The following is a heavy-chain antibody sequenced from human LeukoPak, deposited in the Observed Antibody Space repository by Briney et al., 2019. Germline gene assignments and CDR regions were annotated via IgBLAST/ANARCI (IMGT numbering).Heavy chain of an antibody. Sequence: PSETLSLTCTVSGGSISSYYWSWIRQPPGKGLEWIGEINHSGSTNYNPSLKSRVTISVDTSKNQFSLKLSSVTAADTAVYYCAMMYSSDAFDIWGQGTMVTVSS. CDR2: INHSGST. CDR3: AMMYSSDAFDI. J-gene: IGHJ3*02. CDR1: GGSISSYY. D-gene: IGHD6-13*01. V-gene: IGHV4-34*01.